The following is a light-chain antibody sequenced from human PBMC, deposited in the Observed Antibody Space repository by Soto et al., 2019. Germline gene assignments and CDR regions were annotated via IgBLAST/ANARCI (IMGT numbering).Light chain of an antibody. Sequence: EIVMTQSPATQSVSPGERATLSCRASQSVSSNLAWYQQKPGQAPRLLIYGASTRATGIPARFRGSGSGTEFTLTISSLQSEDFAVYYCQHYNNWPPWTFGQGTKVDIK. V-gene: IGKV3-15*01. CDR3: QHYNNWPPWT. CDR2: GAS. CDR1: QSVSSN. J-gene: IGKJ1*01.